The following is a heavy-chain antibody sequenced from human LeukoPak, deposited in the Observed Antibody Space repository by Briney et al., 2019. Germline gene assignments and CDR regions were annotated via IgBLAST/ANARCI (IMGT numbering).Heavy chain of an antibody. CDR1: GFTFSGSG. D-gene: IGHD3-3*01. CDR2: IRYDGSNK. J-gene: IGHJ4*02. CDR3: ARDYDFWSGYFSPTRGYFGF. Sequence: GGSLRLSCAASGFTFSGSGMHWVRQAPGKGLGWVTFIRYDGSNKYYTDSVKGRLTISRDNSKNTQYLQMDSLRAEDTAVYHCARDYDFWSGYFSPTRGYFGFWGQGTLVTVSS. V-gene: IGHV3-30*02.